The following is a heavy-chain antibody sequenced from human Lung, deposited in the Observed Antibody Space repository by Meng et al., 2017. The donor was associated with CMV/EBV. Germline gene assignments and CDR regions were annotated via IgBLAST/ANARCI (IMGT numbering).Heavy chain of an antibody. D-gene: IGHD3-3*01. CDR3: ARDGYYDFWSGQYKPSNWFDP. CDR2: IYYSGTT. J-gene: IGHJ5*02. CDR1: GGSVSSTNSY. V-gene: IGHV4-39*07. Sequence: SETLSLTCTVSGGSVSSTNSYWGWLRQPPGKGLEWIGTIYYSGTTHYNPSLKSRVTISVDTSKNQFSLKLNSVTAADTAVYFCARDGYYDFWSGQYKPSNWFDPXGQGXLVTVSS.